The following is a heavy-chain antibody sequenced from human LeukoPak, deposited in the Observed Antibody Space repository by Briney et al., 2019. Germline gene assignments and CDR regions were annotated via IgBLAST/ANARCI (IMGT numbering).Heavy chain of an antibody. V-gene: IGHV4-4*09. CDR3: ARRMFAGATLDWFDP. D-gene: IGHD2-15*01. J-gene: IGHJ5*02. Sequence: SETLSLTGDDSGGSKNSYYWSWIQQPPGKGLEGIGYIYTSGSTHYNSSLKIRVTISVDTSKNQLSLKLSSVAAADPAVYYCARRMFAGATLDWFDPWGQGTLVTVSS. CDR2: IYTSGST. CDR1: GGSKNSYY.